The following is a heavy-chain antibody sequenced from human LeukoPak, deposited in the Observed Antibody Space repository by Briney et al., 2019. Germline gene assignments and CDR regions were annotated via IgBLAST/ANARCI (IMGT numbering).Heavy chain of an antibody. CDR1: GFTVSSNY. V-gene: IGHV3-53*01. J-gene: IGHJ4*02. Sequence: GGSLRLSCAASGFTVSSNYMSWVRQAPGKGLEWVSVIYSGGSTYCADSVKGRFTISRDNSKNTLYLQMNSLRAEDTAVYYCARSPLYSSGYFFDYWGQGTLVTVSS. D-gene: IGHD6-19*01. CDR3: ARSPLYSSGYFFDY. CDR2: IYSGGST.